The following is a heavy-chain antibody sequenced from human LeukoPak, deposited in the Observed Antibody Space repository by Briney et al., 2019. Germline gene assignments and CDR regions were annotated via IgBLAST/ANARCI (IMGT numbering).Heavy chain of an antibody. V-gene: IGHV1-18*01. CDR3: ARDLTVRGVSWFDP. CDR2: ISAYNGNT. J-gene: IGHJ5*02. D-gene: IGHD3-10*01. Sequence: ASVKVSCKASGYTFTSYGITWVRQAPGQGLEWMGWISAYNGNTKYAHKFQDRVTLTTDTSTSTAYMELRRLRSEDTAVYYCARDLTVRGVSWFDPWGQGTLVTVSS. CDR1: GYTFTSYG.